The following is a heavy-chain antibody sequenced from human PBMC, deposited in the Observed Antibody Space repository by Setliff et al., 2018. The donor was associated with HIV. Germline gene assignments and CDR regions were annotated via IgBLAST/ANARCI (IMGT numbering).Heavy chain of an antibody. CDR3: ARADCGGDCYLPSYFDH. D-gene: IGHD2-21*02. V-gene: IGHV4-34*12. CDR1: GGSFSDYS. J-gene: IGHJ4*02. Sequence: PSETLSLTCAVSGGSFSDYSWTWIRQPPGKGLEGIGEIIHSGITNYSPSLKSRVTISVETSKNHFSLRLTSVTAADTAVYYCARADCGGDCYLPSYFDHWGQGTLVTVSS. CDR2: IIHSGIT.